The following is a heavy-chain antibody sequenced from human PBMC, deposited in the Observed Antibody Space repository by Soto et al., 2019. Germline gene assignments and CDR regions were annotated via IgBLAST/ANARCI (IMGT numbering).Heavy chain of an antibody. CDR3: ARDNLAFQGAFDL. V-gene: IGHV3-21*01. Sequence: VGSLRLSCAASGFVFSDFQFNWVRQAPGGGLEWLSSITGTSAFTEYAESIEGRFTISRDNPNKLLFLHMDNLRPEDTAVYYCARDNLAFQGAFDLWGQGTLVTVSS. CDR2: ITGTSAFT. CDR1: GFVFSDFQ. J-gene: IGHJ4*02. D-gene: IGHD3-16*01.